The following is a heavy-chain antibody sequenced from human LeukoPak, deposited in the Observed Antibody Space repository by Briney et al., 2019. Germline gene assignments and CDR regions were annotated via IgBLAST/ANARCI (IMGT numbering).Heavy chain of an antibody. CDR3: VRDIQWRFAP. V-gene: IGHV1-18*01. CDR2: ISTNKGNT. CDR1: GYIFTSYV. D-gene: IGHD2-8*01. J-gene: IGHJ5*02. Sequence: ASVKVSRKASGYIFTSYVLSWVRQAPGQGLDWMGWISTNKGNTNSAQRLQGRVTMTTDPSTSTAYMELRSLRSDDTAIYYCVRDIQWRFAPWGQGNLVTVSS.